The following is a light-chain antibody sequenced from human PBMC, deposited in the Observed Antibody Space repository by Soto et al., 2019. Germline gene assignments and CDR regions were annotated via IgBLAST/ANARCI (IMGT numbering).Light chain of an antibody. J-gene: IGKJ1*01. V-gene: IGKV1-6*02. CDR1: QGIKSD. CDR2: AAS. CDR3: LQDYDYPRT. Sequence: AIQMTQFPSSLSASVGDRVTITCRAGQGIKSDLAWYQQKPGKAPKLLIYAASSLQSGVPSRFSGSGSGTDFTLTITSLQPEDFATYYCLQDYDYPRTFGQGTNVET.